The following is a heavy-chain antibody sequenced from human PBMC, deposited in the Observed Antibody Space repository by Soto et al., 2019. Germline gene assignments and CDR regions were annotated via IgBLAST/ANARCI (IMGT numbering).Heavy chain of an antibody. CDR1: GGTFSSYG. J-gene: IGHJ6*02. D-gene: IGHD2-21*01. V-gene: IGHV1-69*13. CDR2: IIPIFGTA. Sequence: SGKVSCKASGGTFSSYGISWVRQAPGQGLEWMGGIIPIFGTANYAQKFQGRVTITADESTSTAYMELSSLRSEDTAVYYCARSHSAYYYYGMDVWGQGTTVTVSS. CDR3: ARSHSAYYYYGMDV.